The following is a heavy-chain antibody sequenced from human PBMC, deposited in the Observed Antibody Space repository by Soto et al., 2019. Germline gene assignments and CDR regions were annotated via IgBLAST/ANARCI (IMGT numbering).Heavy chain of an antibody. D-gene: IGHD6-13*01. V-gene: IGHV3-53*02. Sequence: EVQLVETGGGLIQPGGSLRLSCAASGFTVSNNYMSWVRQAPGKGLEWVSLIYSGGSTYYADSVKGRFTISRDNSKNTLYLPMNSRRAEDTAVYYCATYSSLDYWGQGTLVTVSS. CDR3: ATYSSLDY. CDR1: GFTVSNNY. J-gene: IGHJ4*02. CDR2: IYSGGST.